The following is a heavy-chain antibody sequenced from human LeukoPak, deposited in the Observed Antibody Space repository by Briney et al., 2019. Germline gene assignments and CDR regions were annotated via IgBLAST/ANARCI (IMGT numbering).Heavy chain of an antibody. D-gene: IGHD6-13*01. V-gene: IGHV3-33*01. CDR2: IWYDGSNK. CDR1: GFTFSSYG. J-gene: IGHJ4*02. CDR3: ARDGEYCSSWYRDSSGWYLGY. Sequence: GRSLRLSCAASGFTFSSYGMHWVRQAPGKGLEWVAVIWYDGSNKYYADSVKGRFTISRDNSKNTLYLEMNSLRAEDTAVYYFARDGEYCSSWYRDSSGWYLGYWGQGTLVTVSS.